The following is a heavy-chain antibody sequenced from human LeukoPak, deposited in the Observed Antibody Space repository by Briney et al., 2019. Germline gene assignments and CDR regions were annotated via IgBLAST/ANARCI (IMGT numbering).Heavy chain of an antibody. CDR1: GFTFSSYA. J-gene: IGHJ5*02. D-gene: IGHD2-15*01. CDR3: TTVPGRAGYCSGGSCDRGLDP. Sequence: GGSLRLSCAASGFTFSSYAMSWVRQAPGKGLEWVGRIKSKTDGGTTDYAAPVKGRFTISRDDSKNTLYLQMNSLKTEDTAVYYCTTVPGRAGYCSGGSCDRGLDPWGQGTLVTVSS. V-gene: IGHV3-15*01. CDR2: IKSKTDGGTT.